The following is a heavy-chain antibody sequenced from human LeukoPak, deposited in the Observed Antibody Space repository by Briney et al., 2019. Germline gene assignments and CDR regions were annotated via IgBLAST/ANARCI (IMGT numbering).Heavy chain of an antibody. CDR1: GGTFSSYA. CDR3: ARDGCSSTSCYGLDY. CDR2: IIPIFGTA. Sequence: ASVKVSCKASGGTFSSYAISWVRQGPGQGLEWMGGIIPIFGTANYAQKFQGRVTITADESTSTACMELSSLRSEDTAVYYCARDGCSSTSCYGLDYWGQGTLVTVSS. D-gene: IGHD2-2*01. V-gene: IGHV1-69*13. J-gene: IGHJ4*02.